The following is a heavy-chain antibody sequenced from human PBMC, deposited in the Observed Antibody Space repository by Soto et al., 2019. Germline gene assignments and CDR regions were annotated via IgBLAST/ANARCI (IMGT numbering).Heavy chain of an antibody. D-gene: IGHD3-3*01. CDR3: ARSGIGITIFGVVINPSGDYYYMDV. CDR2: INPNSGGT. Sequence: ASVKGSCKASGYTFTGYYMHWVRQAPGQGLEWMGWINPNSGGTNYAQKFQGWVTMTRDTSISTAYMELSRLRSDDTAVYYCARSGIGITIFGVVINPSGDYYYMDVWGKGTTVTVSS. V-gene: IGHV1-2*04. J-gene: IGHJ6*03. CDR1: GYTFTGYY.